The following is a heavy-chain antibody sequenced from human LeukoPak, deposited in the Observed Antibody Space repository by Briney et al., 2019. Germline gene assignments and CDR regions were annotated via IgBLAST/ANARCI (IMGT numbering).Heavy chain of an antibody. CDR3: ARVGDQRGLDY. CDR2: IYYSGST. V-gene: IGHV4-59*01. D-gene: IGHD2-21*02. Sequence: SETLSLTCTVSGGSISSYYWSWIRQPPGKGLEWIGYIYYSGSTNYNPSLKSRVTISVDTSKNQFSLKLSSVTAADTAVYYCARVGDQRGLDYWGQGTLVTVSS. CDR1: GGSISSYY. J-gene: IGHJ4*02.